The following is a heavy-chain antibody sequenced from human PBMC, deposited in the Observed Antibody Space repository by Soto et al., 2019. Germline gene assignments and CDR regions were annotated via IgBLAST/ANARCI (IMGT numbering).Heavy chain of an antibody. J-gene: IGHJ4*02. CDR3: ASTLGARFDY. CDR2: ISAYNGNT. V-gene: IGHV1-18*01. D-gene: IGHD1-26*01. Sequence: ISWVRQAPGQGLEWMGWISAYNGNTNYAQKLQGRVTMTTDTSTSTAYMELRSLRSEDTAIYYCASTLGARFDYWGQGTVVTVSS.